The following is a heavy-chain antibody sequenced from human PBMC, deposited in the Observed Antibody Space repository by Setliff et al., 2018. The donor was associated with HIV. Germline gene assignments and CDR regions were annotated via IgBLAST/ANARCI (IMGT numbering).Heavy chain of an antibody. Sequence: GASVKVSCKASGYTFTSYDINWVRQATGQGLEWMGWMNPNSGNTGYAQKFQGRLILSADESTSTLYMELTSLTSEDTAVYFCAKEVGGSYALGSKVLDSWGQGTLVTVSS. V-gene: IGHV1-8*02. CDR2: MNPNSGNT. D-gene: IGHD3-16*01. CDR1: GYTFTSYD. CDR3: AKEVGGSYALGSKVLDS. J-gene: IGHJ4*02.